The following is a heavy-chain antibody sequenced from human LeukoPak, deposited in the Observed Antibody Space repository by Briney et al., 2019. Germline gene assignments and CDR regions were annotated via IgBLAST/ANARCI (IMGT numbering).Heavy chain of an antibody. V-gene: IGHV3-15*01. CDR3: TTDPGYSSGWYDY. D-gene: IGHD6-19*01. Sequence: GGSLRLSCAVSGFTFSSYAISWVRQAPGKGLEWVGRIKSKTDGGTTDYAAPVKGRFTISRDDSKNTLYLQMNSLKTEDTAVYYCTTDPGYSSGWYDYWGQGTLVTVSS. CDR1: GFTFSSYA. J-gene: IGHJ4*02. CDR2: IKSKTDGGTT.